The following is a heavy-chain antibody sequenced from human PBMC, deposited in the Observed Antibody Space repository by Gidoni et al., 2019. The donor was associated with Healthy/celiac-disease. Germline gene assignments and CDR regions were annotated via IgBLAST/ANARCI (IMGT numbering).Heavy chain of an antibody. CDR2: IYYRGGT. CDR1: GGSISSYY. D-gene: IGHD2-2*01. Sequence: QVQLQESGPGRVKPSETLSLTCTVSGGSISSYYGSWIRQPPGKGLEWSGYIYYRGGTNYPPSLKSRVTISVDTSKNQFSLKLSSVTAADTAVYSCARLPPADIVVVPAAMEAFDIWGQGTMVTVSS. CDR3: ARLPPADIVVVPAAMEAFDI. V-gene: IGHV4-59*08. J-gene: IGHJ3*02.